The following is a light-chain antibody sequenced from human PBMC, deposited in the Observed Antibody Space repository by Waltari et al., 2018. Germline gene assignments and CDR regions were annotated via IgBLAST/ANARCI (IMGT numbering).Light chain of an antibody. CDR1: QGIGKY. V-gene: IGKV3-20*01. CDR3: QTHERLPAT. CDR2: AAS. Sequence: EIVLTQAPGTLSLSPGESATLSCRASQGIGKYLDWYQQKPGQAPRLLIFAASSRANGVPDRFTGSGSGNDFSLTISRLEPEDFAVYYCQTHERLPATFGQGTKVEI. J-gene: IGKJ1*01.